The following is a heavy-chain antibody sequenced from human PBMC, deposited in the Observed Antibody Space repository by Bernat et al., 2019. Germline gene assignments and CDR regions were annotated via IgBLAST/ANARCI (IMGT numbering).Heavy chain of an antibody. J-gene: IGHJ3*02. CDR2: ISSSSSTI. CDR1: GFTFSSYS. Sequence: EVQLVESGGGLVQPGGSLRLSCAASGFTFSSYSMNWVRQAPGKGLEWVSYISSSSSTIYYADSVKGRFTISRDNAKNSLYLQMNSLRAEDTAVYYCARLYDAFDIWGQGTKVTVSS. CDR3: ARLYDAFDI. V-gene: IGHV3-48*01.